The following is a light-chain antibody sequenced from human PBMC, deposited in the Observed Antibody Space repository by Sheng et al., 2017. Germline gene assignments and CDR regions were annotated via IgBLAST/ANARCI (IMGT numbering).Light chain of an antibody. J-gene: IGKJ3*01. Sequence: EIVLTQSPGTLSLSPGERATLSCRASQTVSSSSLAWFQQKPGQTPRLLIYGASSRATGIPDRFSGSGSGTDFTLTISRLEPEDFAVYYCQEYSSSRTFGPGTKVDIK. V-gene: IGKV3-20*01. CDR1: QTVSSSS. CDR2: GAS. CDR3: QEYSSSRT.